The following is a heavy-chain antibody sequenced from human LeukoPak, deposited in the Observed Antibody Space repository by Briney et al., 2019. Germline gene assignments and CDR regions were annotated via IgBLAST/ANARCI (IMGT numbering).Heavy chain of an antibody. D-gene: IGHD2-2*01. CDR3: ARGHALLDY. CDR1: GGSFSGYY. Sequence: SETLSLTCAVYGGSFSGYYWSWIRQPPGKGLEWIGEINHSGSTNYNPSLKSRVTISVDTSKNQFSLKLSSVTAADTAVYYCARGHALLDYWGQGTLVTVSS. J-gene: IGHJ4*02. CDR2: INHSGST. V-gene: IGHV4-34*01.